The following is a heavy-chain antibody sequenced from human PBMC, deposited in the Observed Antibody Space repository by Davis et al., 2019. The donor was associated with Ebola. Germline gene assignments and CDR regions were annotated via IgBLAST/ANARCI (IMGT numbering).Heavy chain of an antibody. Sequence: PGGSLRLSCAASGFTFSGSAMHWVRQASGKGLEWVGRIRSKANSYATAYAASVKGRFTISRDDSKNTAYLQMNSLKTEDTAVYFCTTGYSSSSWYDYYYYGMDVWGQGTTVTVSS. J-gene: IGHJ6*02. D-gene: IGHD6-13*01. CDR2: IRSKANSYAT. CDR1: GFTFSGSA. CDR3: TTGYSSSSWYDYYYYGMDV. V-gene: IGHV3-73*01.